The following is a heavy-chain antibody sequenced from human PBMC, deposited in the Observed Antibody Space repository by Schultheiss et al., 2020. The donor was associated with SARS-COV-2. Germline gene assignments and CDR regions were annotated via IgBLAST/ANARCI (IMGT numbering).Heavy chain of an antibody. CDR2: IRSKAYGGTT. Sequence: GGSLRLSCAASGFTFSDYYMSWVRQAPGKGLEWVGFIRSKAYGGTTEYAASVKGRFTISRDDSKSIAYLQMNSLKTEDTAVYYCTTYYYDSSGYYYADYWGQGTLVTVSS. V-gene: IGHV3-49*04. CDR1: GFTFSDYY. D-gene: IGHD3-22*01. CDR3: TTYYYDSSGYYYADY. J-gene: IGHJ4*02.